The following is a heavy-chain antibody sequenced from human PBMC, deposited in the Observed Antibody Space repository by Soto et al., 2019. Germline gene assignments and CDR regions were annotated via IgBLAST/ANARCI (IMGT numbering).Heavy chain of an antibody. CDR3: AREYSTSSGDY. CDR2: IYYRGST. D-gene: IGHD6-6*01. CDR1: GGSVSSSSYY. V-gene: IGHV4-39*02. Sequence: PSETLSLTCTVSGGSVSSSSYYWGWIRQPPGKGLEWIGSIYYRGSTYYNPSLKSRVTIFVDTSKNQFFLRLSSLTAADTAMYYCAREYSTSSGDYWGQGTLVTVSS. J-gene: IGHJ4*02.